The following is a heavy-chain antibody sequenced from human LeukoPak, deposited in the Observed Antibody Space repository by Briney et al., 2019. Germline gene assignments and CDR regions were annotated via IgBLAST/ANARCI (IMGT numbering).Heavy chain of an antibody. J-gene: IGHJ6*04. V-gene: IGHV3-21*01. CDR2: ISSSSSYI. D-gene: IGHD2-15*01. CDR1: GFTFSSYS. Sequence: GGSLRLSCAASGFTFSSYSMNWVRQAPGKGLEWVSSISSSSSYIYYADSVKGRFTISRDNAKNSLYLQMNSLRAEGTAVYYCARAKGPGGGSGMDVWGKGTTVTVSS. CDR3: ARAKGPGGGSGMDV.